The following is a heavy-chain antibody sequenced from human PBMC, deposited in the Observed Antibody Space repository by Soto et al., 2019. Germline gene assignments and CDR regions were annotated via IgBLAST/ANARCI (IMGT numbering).Heavy chain of an antibody. CDR1: GFTFSSFG. CDR2: ITSDSSTR. J-gene: IGHJ4*02. Sequence: PGGSLRLSCAVSGFTFSSFGMNWVRQAPGKGLEWISYITSDSSTRHYADFVKGRFTISRDNAKNSLYLQMNSLRDEDTAVYFCARDPDELIDFDNGGQGTQVPAPS. V-gene: IGHV3-48*02. D-gene: IGHD1-7*01. CDR3: ARDPDELIDFDN.